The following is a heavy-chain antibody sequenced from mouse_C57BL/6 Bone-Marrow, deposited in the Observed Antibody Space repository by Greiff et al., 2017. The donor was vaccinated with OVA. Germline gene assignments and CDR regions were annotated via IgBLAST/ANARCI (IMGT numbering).Heavy chain of an antibody. V-gene: IGHV5-12*01. CDR2: ISNGGGST. CDR1: GFTFSDYY. CDR3: ARHDGYYVGAMDY. J-gene: IGHJ4*01. Sequence: EVQGVESGGGLVQPGGSLKLSCAASGFTFSDYYMYWVRQTPEKRLEWVAYISNGGGSTYYPDTVKGRFTISRDNAKNTLYLQMSRLKSEDTAMYYCARHDGYYVGAMDYWGQGTSVTVSS. D-gene: IGHD2-3*01.